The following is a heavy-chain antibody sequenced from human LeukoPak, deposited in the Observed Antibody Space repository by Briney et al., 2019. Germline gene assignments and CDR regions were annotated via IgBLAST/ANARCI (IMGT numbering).Heavy chain of an antibody. Sequence: PGGSLRLFCAASGFTFSAHSMNWVRQAPGKGLEWVSSISGSSTYIYYADSLKGRFTISRDNAKNSLYLQMNSLRAEDTAVYYCARGEVWFDSWGQGALVSVSA. J-gene: IGHJ5*01. D-gene: IGHD1-26*01. CDR3: ARGEVWFDS. V-gene: IGHV3-21*06. CDR2: ISGSSTYI. CDR1: GFTFSAHS.